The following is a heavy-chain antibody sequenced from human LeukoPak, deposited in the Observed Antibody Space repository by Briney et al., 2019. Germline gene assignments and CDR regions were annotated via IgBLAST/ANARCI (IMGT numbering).Heavy chain of an antibody. D-gene: IGHD3-22*01. Sequence: GALVKVSCKASGYTFTSYYMHWVRQAPGQGLEWMGIINPSGGSTSYAQKFQGRVTMTRDTSTSTVYMELSSLRSEDTAVYYCARVQDYYDSSGCAGYWGQGTLVTVSS. CDR1: GYTFTSYY. J-gene: IGHJ4*02. V-gene: IGHV1-46*01. CDR3: ARVQDYYDSSGCAGY. CDR2: INPSGGST.